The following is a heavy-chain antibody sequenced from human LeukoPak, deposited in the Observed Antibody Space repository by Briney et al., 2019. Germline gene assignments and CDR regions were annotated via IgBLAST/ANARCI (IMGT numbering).Heavy chain of an antibody. J-gene: IGHJ5*02. D-gene: IGHD3-22*01. CDR1: GFTVSSNY. CDR2: VSNVVNT. Sequence: GGTLRLSCAASGFTVSSNYMSWVRPAPGKGLEWVSVVSNVVNTHYAASVKGRFTISRDISKNTIYLQMNSLRAEDTAMYFCARSSRYYYDGSGYYPGPPDHWGQGTLVTVSS. V-gene: IGHV3-53*01. CDR3: ARSSRYYYDGSGYYPGPPDH.